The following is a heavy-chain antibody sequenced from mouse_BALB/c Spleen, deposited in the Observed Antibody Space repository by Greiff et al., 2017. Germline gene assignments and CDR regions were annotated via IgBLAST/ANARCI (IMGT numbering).Heavy chain of an antibody. CDR2: IDPANGNT. J-gene: IGHJ3*01. V-gene: IGHV14-3*02. CDR3: ARDYYGSPFAY. CDR1: GFNIKDTY. D-gene: IGHD1-1*01. Sequence: VQLQQSGAELVKPGASVKLSCTASGFNIKDTYMHWVKQRPEQGLEWIGRIDPANGNTKYDPKFQGKATITADTSSNTAYLQLSSLTSEDTAVYYCARDYYGSPFAYWGQGTLSLSLQ.